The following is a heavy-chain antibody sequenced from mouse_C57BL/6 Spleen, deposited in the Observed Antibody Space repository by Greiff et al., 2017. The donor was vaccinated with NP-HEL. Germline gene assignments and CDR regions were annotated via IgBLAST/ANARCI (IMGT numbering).Heavy chain of an antibody. V-gene: IGHV1-39*01. CDR2: INPNYGTT. CDR1: GYSFTDYN. J-gene: IGHJ4*01. Sequence: VQLKESGPELVKPGASVKISCKASGYSFTDYNMNWVKQSNGKSLEWIGVINPNYGTTSYNQKFKGKATLTVDQSSSTAYMQLNSLTSEDSAVYYCARYSNYEDYYAMDYWGQGTSVTVSS. CDR3: ARYSNYEDYYAMDY. D-gene: IGHD2-5*01.